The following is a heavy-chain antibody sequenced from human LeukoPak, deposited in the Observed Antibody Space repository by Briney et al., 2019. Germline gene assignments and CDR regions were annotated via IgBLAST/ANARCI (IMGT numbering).Heavy chain of an antibody. Sequence: SETLSLTCTVSGGSISSSSYYWGWIRQPPGKGLEWIGSIYYSGSTYYNPSLKSRVTISVDTSKNQFSLKLSSVTAADTAVYYCAREDGAVAERGDYFDYWGQGTLVTVSS. D-gene: IGHD6-19*01. V-gene: IGHV4-39*07. CDR1: GGSISSSSYY. J-gene: IGHJ4*02. CDR3: AREDGAVAERGDYFDY. CDR2: IYYSGST.